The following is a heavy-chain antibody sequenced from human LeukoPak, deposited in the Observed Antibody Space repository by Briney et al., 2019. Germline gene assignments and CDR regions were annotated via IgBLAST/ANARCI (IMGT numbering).Heavy chain of an antibody. V-gene: IGHV4-39*01. CDR2: ISYGGGT. J-gene: IGHJ4*02. CDR1: GGSISSSSYF. Sequence: SETLSLTCTVSGGSISSSSYFWGWIRQSPGKGLEWIGSISYGGGTYYNPSLKSRVTISLDTSKNQFSLKLSSVTAADTAVYYCARQKEMWGQGTLVTVSS. D-gene: IGHD5-24*01. CDR3: ARQKEM.